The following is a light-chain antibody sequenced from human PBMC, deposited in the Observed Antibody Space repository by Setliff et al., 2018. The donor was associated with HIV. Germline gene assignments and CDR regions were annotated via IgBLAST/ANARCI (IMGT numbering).Light chain of an antibody. CDR2: GTS. J-gene: IGKJ1*01. CDR1: QSVGSSH. V-gene: IGKV3-20*01. CDR3: QQYTRSPLT. Sequence: EIVLTQSPGTLPLSPGERATLSCRASQSVGSSHFAWYQQKPGQAPRLLIYGTSRRATGIPDRFSGSGSGTDFTLTISRLEPEDFAVYYCQQYTRSPLTFGQGTKVDI.